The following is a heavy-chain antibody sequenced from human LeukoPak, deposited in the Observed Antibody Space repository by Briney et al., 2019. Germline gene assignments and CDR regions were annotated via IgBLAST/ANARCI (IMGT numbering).Heavy chain of an antibody. CDR3: ARQGHYYDAFDI. CDR2: IYHSGST. CDR1: GYSISSGYY. Sequence: SEALSLTCTVSGYSISSGYYWGWIRQPPGKGLEWIGSIYHSGSTYYNPSLKSRVTISVDTSKNQFSLKLSSVTAADTAVYYCARQGHYYDAFDIWGQGTMVTVSS. J-gene: IGHJ3*02. D-gene: IGHD3-10*01. V-gene: IGHV4-38-2*02.